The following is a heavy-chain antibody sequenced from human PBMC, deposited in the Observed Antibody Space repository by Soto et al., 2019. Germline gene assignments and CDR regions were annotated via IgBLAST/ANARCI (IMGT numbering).Heavy chain of an antibody. Sequence: SETLSLTCAVYGGSFSGYYWSWIRQPPGKGLEWIGEINHSGSTNYNPSLKSRVTISVDTSKNQFSLKLSSVTAADTAVYYCAREGVAVAGDYWGQGTLVTVSS. CDR3: AREGVAVAGDY. CDR2: INHSGST. J-gene: IGHJ4*02. D-gene: IGHD6-19*01. V-gene: IGHV4-34*01. CDR1: GGSFSGYY.